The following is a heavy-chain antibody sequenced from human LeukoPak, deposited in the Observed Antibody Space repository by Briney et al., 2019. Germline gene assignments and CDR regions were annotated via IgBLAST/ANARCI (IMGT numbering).Heavy chain of an antibody. CDR1: GFTFSSYG. Sequence: PGGSLRLSCAASGFTFSSYGMHWVRQAPGKGLEWVAVISYDGSNKYYADSVKGRFTISRDNSKNTLYLQMNSLRAEDTAMYYCARRVGGNLDYWGQGTLVTVSS. D-gene: IGHD2-15*01. V-gene: IGHV3-33*08. J-gene: IGHJ4*02. CDR3: ARRVGGNLDY. CDR2: ISYDGSNK.